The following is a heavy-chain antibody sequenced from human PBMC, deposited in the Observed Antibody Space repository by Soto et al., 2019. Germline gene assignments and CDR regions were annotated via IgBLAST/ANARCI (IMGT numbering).Heavy chain of an antibody. CDR1: GYTLTELS. D-gene: IGHD3-22*01. V-gene: IGHV1-24*01. J-gene: IGHJ4*02. Sequence: ASVKVSCKVSGYTLTELSMHWVRQAPGKGLEWMGGFDPEDGETIYAQKFQGRVTMTEDTSTDTAYMELSSLRSEDTAVYYCATDISYYYDSSGSATGYWGQGTLVTVSS. CDR2: FDPEDGET. CDR3: ATDISYYYDSSGSATGY.